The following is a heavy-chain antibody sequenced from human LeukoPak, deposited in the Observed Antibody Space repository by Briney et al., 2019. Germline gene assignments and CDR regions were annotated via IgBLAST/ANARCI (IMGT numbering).Heavy chain of an antibody. CDR3: VKDTNYDFWSGYYKGFDN. Sequence: GGSLRLSCAASGFTSGFTFDDYGMNWVGQVLGKGLEWVSGISRDGGGTGYADSVQGRFTISRDNSRNSLHLQMNSLRVEDTAFYYCVKDTNYDFWSGYYKGFDNWGQGTLVTVSS. V-gene: IGHV3-20*04. CDR2: ISRDGGGT. D-gene: IGHD3-3*01. CDR1: GFTFDDYG. J-gene: IGHJ4*02.